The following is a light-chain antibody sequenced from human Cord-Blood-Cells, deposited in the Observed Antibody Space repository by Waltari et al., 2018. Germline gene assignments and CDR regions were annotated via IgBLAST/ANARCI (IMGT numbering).Light chain of an antibody. V-gene: IGKV3-20*01. CDR2: GAS. CDR3: QQYGSSWT. CDR1: QSVSSSY. J-gene: IGKJ1*01. Sequence: EIVLTQSPGTLSLSPGERATLSCRASQSVSSSYLAWYQQKTGQAPRLLIYGASSRATGIPDRCSGSGSGTDFTLTISRLEPEDFAVYYCQQYGSSWTFGQGTKVEIK.